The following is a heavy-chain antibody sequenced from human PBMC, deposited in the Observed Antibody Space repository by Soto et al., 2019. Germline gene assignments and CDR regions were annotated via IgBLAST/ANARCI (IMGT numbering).Heavy chain of an antibody. D-gene: IGHD3-10*01. J-gene: IGHJ3*02. CDR1: GYTFNGYY. CDR2: INPNSGGT. CDR3: ARGVMVRGVLRVDAFDI. V-gene: IGHV1-2*04. Sequence: QVQLVQSGAEVKKPGASVKVSCKASGYTFNGYYMHWVRQAPGQELEWMGWINPNSGGTNYAQKFQGWVTTTRDTSISIAYMELSRLISDDTAVYYCARGVMVRGVLRVDAFDIWGQGSMVTVSS.